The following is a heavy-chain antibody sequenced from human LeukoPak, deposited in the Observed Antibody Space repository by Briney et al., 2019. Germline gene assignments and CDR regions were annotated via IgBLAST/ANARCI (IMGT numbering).Heavy chain of an antibody. CDR2: ISYDGSNK. Sequence: GGSLRLSCAASGFTFSSYAMHWVRQAPGKGLEWVAVISYDGSNKYYADSVKGRFTISRDNSKNTLYLQMNSLRAEDTAVYYCAADQVRQQLVLPPYYYGMDVWGQGTTVTVSS. D-gene: IGHD6-13*01. V-gene: IGHV3-30-3*01. CDR1: GFTFSSYA. J-gene: IGHJ6*02. CDR3: AADQVRQQLVLPPYYYGMDV.